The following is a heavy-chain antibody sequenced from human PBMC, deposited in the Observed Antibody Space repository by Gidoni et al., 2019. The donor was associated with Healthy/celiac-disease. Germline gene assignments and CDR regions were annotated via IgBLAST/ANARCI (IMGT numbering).Heavy chain of an antibody. D-gene: IGHD3-10*01. V-gene: IGHV4-31*03. Sequence: QVQLQESGPGLVKPSQTLSLTCTVSGGSISRGGYYWSWIRQHPGKGLEWIGYIYYSGSTYYNPSLKSRVTISVDTSKNQFSLKLSSVTAADTAVYYCARGGEDGSGSYDLDYWGQGTLVTVSS. J-gene: IGHJ4*02. CDR3: ARGGEDGSGSYDLDY. CDR1: GGSISRGGYY. CDR2: IYYSGST.